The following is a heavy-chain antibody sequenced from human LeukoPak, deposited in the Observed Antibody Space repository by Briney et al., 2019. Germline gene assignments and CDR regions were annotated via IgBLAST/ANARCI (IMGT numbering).Heavy chain of an antibody. D-gene: IGHD6-19*01. J-gene: IGHJ4*02. CDR2: IYWNDDK. CDR1: GFSLSTSGGG. V-gene: IGHV2-5*01. Sequence: CGPTLVNPTHTLTLTCTFSGFSLSTSGGGVGWIRHPPGKALEWLALIYWNDDKRYSPSLKSRLTITKDTSKNQVVLTITNMDPVDTATYYCAHRHNIPGYSSGWALDYWGQGTLVTVSS. CDR3: AHRHNIPGYSSGWALDY.